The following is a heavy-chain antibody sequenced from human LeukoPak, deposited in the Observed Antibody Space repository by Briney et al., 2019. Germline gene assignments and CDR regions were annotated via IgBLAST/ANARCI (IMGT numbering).Heavy chain of an antibody. CDR1: GFSFSSYS. D-gene: IGHD4-17*01. Sequence: GGSLRLSCAASGFSFSSYSMNWVRQAPGKGLEWVSSISSSSSYIYYADSVKGRFTISRDNAKNSLYLQMNSLRAEDTAVYYCARDDSTALDYWGQGTLVTVSS. J-gene: IGHJ4*02. CDR3: ARDDSTALDY. V-gene: IGHV3-21*01. CDR2: ISSSSSYI.